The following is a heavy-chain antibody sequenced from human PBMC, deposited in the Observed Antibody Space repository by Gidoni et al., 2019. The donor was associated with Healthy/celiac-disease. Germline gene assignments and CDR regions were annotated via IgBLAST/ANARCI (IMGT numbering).Heavy chain of an antibody. J-gene: IGHJ5*02. V-gene: IGHV1-69*09. CDR2: LIPIHGIA. Sequence: QVQLVQSGAEVKKPGSSVTVSCKASGGTLSSYAISRVRQAPGQGLEWMGRLIPIHGIANYAQKFQGRVTITADKSTSTAYMELSSLRSEDTAVYYCAGYTYYDILSGWFDPWGQGTLVTVSS. CDR3: AGYTYYDILSGWFDP. D-gene: IGHD3-9*01. CDR1: GGTLSSYA.